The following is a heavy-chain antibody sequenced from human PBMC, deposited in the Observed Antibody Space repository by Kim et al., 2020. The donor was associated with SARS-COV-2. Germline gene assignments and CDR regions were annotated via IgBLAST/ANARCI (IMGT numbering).Heavy chain of an antibody. V-gene: IGHV3-9*01. CDR1: GFTFDDYA. Sequence: GGSLRLSCAASGFTFDDYAMHWVRQAPGKGLEWVSGISWNSGSIGYADSVKGRFTISRDNAKNSLYLQMNSLRAEDTALYYCAKDGCSGGSCSEPLDYWGHGTLVTVSS. J-gene: IGHJ4*01. CDR2: ISWNSGSI. D-gene: IGHD2-15*01. CDR3: AKDGCSGGSCSEPLDY.